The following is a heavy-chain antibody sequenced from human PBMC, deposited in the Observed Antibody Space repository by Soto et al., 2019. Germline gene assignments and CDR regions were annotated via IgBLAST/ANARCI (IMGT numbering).Heavy chain of an antibody. D-gene: IGHD6-13*01. CDR2: IYYSGST. CDR3: AGSTSWFDP. J-gene: IGHJ5*02. V-gene: IGHV4-39*01. Sequence: ETLSLTCAVSGGSISSTNWWSWVRQPPGKGLEWIGSIYYSGSTYYNPSLKSRVTISVDTSKNRFSLKLSSVTAADTAVYYCAGSTSWFDPWGQGTLVTVSS. CDR1: GGSISSTNW.